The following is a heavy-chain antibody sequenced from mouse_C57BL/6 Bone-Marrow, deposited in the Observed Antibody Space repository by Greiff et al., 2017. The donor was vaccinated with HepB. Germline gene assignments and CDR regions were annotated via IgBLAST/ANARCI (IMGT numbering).Heavy chain of an antibody. CDR2: SRNKANDYTT. V-gene: IGHV7-1*01. D-gene: IGHD2-3*01. Sequence: EVQRVESGGGLVQSGRSLRLSCATSGFTFSDFYMEWVRQAPGKGLEWIAASRNKANDYTTEYSASVKGRFIVSRDTSQSILYLQMNALRAEDTAIYYCARAPFDGYFDVWGTGTTVTVSS. CDR3: ARAPFDGYFDV. CDR1: GFTFSDFY. J-gene: IGHJ1*03.